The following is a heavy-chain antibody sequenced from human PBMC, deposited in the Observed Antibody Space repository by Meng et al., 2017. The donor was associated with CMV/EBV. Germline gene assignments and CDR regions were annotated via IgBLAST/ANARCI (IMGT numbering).Heavy chain of an antibody. CDR2: ISAYNGNT. V-gene: IGHV1-18*01. J-gene: IGHJ3*02. D-gene: IGHD2-2*02. CDR1: GYTFTSYG. Sequence: ASVKVSCKASGYTFTSYGISWVRQAPGQGLEWMGWISAYNGNTNYAQKLQGRVTMTTDTSTSTDYMELSSLRSEDTAVYYCATCSSTSCYTDDAFDIWGQGTMVTVSS. CDR3: ATCSSTSCYTDDAFDI.